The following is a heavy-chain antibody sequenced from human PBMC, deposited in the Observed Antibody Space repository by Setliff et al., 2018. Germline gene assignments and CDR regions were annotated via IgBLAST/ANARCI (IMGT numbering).Heavy chain of an antibody. V-gene: IGHV3-74*01. J-gene: IGHJ5*02. Sequence: GGSLRLSCAASGFTFTSKWMHWVRQAPGKGLVWVSRTNGDGSITSYADSVRGRFTISRDSSKNTLYLQMNSLRLEDTAVYYCLVAYTSSWYSSGFDPWGQGTLVTVSS. CDR2: TNGDGSIT. CDR1: GFTFTSKW. D-gene: IGHD6-13*01. CDR3: LVAYTSSWYSSGFDP.